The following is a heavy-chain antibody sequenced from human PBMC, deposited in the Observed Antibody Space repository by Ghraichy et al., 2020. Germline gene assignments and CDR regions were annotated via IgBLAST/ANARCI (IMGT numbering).Heavy chain of an antibody. CDR3: ARAPMTTVTIYDLYYYGMDV. D-gene: IGHD4-17*01. V-gene: IGHV1-18*01. Sequence: SVKVSCKASGYTFTSYGISWVRQAPGQGLEWMGWISAYNGNTNYAQKLQGRVTMTTDTSTSTAYMELRSLRSDDTAVYYCARAPMTTVTIYDLYYYGMDVWGQGTTVTVSS. J-gene: IGHJ6*02. CDR2: ISAYNGNT. CDR1: GYTFTSYG.